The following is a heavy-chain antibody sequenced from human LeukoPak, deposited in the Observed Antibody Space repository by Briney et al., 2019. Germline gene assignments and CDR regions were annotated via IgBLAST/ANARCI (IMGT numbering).Heavy chain of an antibody. CDR1: GFTFSSYG. J-gene: IGHJ4*02. D-gene: IGHD2/OR15-2a*01. Sequence: PGGSLRLSCAASGFTFSSYGMHWVRQAPGKGLEWVAVISYDGSNKYYADSVKGRFTISRDNSKNTLYLQMNSLRAEDTAVYYCAGLGCSSTTCFDYWGQGTLVTVSS. V-gene: IGHV3-30*03. CDR3: AGLGCSSTTCFDY. CDR2: ISYDGSNK.